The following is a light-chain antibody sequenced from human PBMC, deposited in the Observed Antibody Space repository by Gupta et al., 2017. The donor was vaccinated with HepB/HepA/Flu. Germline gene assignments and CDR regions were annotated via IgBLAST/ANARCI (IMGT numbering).Light chain of an antibody. CDR1: SSNIGACYD. CDR2: GNN. V-gene: IGLV1-40*01. J-gene: IGLJ1*01. CDR3: QSYDSSLYV. Sequence: SVLTQPPSVSGAPGQRVTISCTGSSSNIGACYDVHWYRQVPGTGPKVLVYGNNKRPWGVPDRFSGSRSGTSASLAITGLQAEDEADYYCQSYDSSLYVVGTGTKVIVL.